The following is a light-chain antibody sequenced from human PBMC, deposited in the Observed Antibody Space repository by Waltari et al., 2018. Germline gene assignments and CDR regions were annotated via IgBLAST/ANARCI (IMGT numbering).Light chain of an antibody. V-gene: IGLV1-40*01. CDR2: GNN. Sequence: QSVLTQPPSVSGTPGQRVTISCSGSTSNIVAGHDVHWSQHLPGTAPKLLIYGNNNGPSGGPNRIYGSKAGNSASLAITGLQADDEADYFCQSFDNMLSGGVVFGGGTKLAVL. CDR1: TSNIVAGHD. CDR3: QSFDNMLSGGVV. J-gene: IGLJ2*01.